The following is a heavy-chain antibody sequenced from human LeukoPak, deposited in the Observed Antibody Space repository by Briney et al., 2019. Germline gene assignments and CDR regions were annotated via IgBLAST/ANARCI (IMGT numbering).Heavy chain of an antibody. Sequence: GGSLRLSCAASGFTFSSYAMSWVRQAPGKGLEWVSAISGSGASTYYADSVRGRFTISRDNSKNTLYLQMNSLRADDTAIYYCARGLDTVDISTGFDSWGQGTLVTASS. J-gene: IGHJ4*02. CDR3: ARGLDTVDISTGFDS. V-gene: IGHV3-23*01. CDR2: ISGSGAST. CDR1: GFTFSSYA. D-gene: IGHD3-9*01.